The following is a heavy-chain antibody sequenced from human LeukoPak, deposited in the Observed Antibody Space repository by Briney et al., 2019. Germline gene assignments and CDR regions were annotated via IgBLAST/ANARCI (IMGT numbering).Heavy chain of an antibody. CDR2: IYYSGST. J-gene: IGHJ6*03. CDR1: GGSVSSGSYY. CDR3: AREKLGAYYYYMDV. Sequence: SETLSLTRTVSGGSVSSGSYYWSWIRQPPGKGLEWIGYIYYSGSTNYNPSLKSRVTISVDTSKNQFSLKLSSVTAADTAVYYCAREKLGAYYYYMDVWGKGTTVTVSS. D-gene: IGHD1-7*01. V-gene: IGHV4-61*01.